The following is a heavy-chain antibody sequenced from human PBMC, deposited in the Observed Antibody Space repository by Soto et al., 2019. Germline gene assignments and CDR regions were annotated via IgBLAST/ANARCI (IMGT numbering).Heavy chain of an antibody. CDR3: AGDDTYGSGTNYGHNLFDP. CDR1: GFTFTNYG. J-gene: IGHJ5*02. Sequence: QVQLVESGGGVVQPGTSLRLSCAASGFTFTNYGMQWVRQAPGKGLEWVAGIWCDGSNKYYADSVKGRFIISRDNLQHTLCVEMNHLRAEETAVYYCAGDDTYGSGTNYGHNLFDPWGQGTLVTVSS. CDR2: IWCDGSNK. V-gene: IGHV3-33*01. D-gene: IGHD3-10*01.